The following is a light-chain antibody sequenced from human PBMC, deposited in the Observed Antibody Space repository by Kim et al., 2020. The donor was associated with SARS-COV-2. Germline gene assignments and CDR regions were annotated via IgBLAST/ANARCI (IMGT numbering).Light chain of an antibody. CDR2: DAS. J-gene: IGKJ4*01. Sequence: DIKMTQSPSSLSAYVGDRVTITCQASQDISNYLNWYQQKPGKAPKLLIYDASNLETGVPSRFSGSGSGTDFTFTISSLQPEDIATYYCQQYDNLPVTFGGGTKVDIK. V-gene: IGKV1-33*01. CDR1: QDISNY. CDR3: QQYDNLPVT.